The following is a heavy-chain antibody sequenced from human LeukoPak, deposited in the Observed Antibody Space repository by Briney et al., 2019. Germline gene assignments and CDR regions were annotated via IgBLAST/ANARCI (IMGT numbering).Heavy chain of an antibody. D-gene: IGHD3-22*01. CDR3: ARYYDSSGYYFWDY. CDR2: IYYSGST. J-gene: IGHJ4*02. Sequence: KTSETLSLTCTVSGGSIISYYWSWIRQPPGKGLEWIGYIYYSGSTNYNPSLKSRVTISVDTSKNQFSLKLSSVTAADTAVYYCARYYDSSGYYFWDYWGQGTLVTVSS. CDR1: GGSIISYY. V-gene: IGHV4-59*08.